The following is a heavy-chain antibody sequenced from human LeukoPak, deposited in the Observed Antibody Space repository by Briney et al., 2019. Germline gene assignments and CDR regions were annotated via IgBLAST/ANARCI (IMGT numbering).Heavy chain of an antibody. Sequence: SETLSLTCAVSGGSISSGGYSWSWIRQPPGKGLEWIGYIYHSGSTYYNPSLKSRVTISVDRSKNQFSLKLSSVTAADTAVYYCARGDRGTLDYWGQGTLVTVSS. CDR3: ARGDRGTLDY. CDR1: GGSISSGGYS. J-gene: IGHJ4*02. D-gene: IGHD2-15*01. V-gene: IGHV4-30-2*01. CDR2: IYHSGST.